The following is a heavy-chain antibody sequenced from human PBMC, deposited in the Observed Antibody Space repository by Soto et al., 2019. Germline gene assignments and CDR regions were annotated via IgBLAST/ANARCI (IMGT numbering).Heavy chain of an antibody. CDR1: GGTFSSYA. CDR2: IIPIFGTA. D-gene: IGHD2-15*01. V-gene: IGHV1-69*13. Sequence: ASVKVSCKASGGTFSSYAISWVRQAPGQGLEWMGGIIPIFGTANYAQRFQGRVTITADESTSTAYMELSSLRSEDTAVYYCARGIGLLPRGTTYYYYGMDVWGQGTTVTVSS. CDR3: ARGIGLLPRGTTYYYYGMDV. J-gene: IGHJ6*02.